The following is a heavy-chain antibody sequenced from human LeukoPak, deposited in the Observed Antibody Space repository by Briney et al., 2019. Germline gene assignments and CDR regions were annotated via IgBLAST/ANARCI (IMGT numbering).Heavy chain of an antibody. CDR1: GGSISSSSYY. Sequence: PSETLSLTCTVSGGSISSSSYYWGWIRQPPGKGLEWIGSIYYSGSTYYNPSLKSRVTISVDTSKNQFSLKLSSVTAADTAVYYCARSTRFLYGSGSYYRMDYFDYWGQGTLVTVSS. V-gene: IGHV4-39*01. J-gene: IGHJ4*02. CDR2: IYYSGST. CDR3: ARSTRFLYGSGSYYRMDYFDY. D-gene: IGHD3-10*01.